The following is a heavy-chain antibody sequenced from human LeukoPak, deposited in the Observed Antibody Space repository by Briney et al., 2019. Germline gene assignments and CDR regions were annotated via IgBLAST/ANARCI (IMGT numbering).Heavy chain of an antibody. D-gene: IGHD3-22*01. Sequence: PGGSLRLSCAASGFTFSSYSMNWVRQAPGKGLEWVASISSSSSYIYYADSVKGRFTISTDNAKDSLYLQMNSLRAENTAVYYCARARMIAEMDYYYYMDVWGKGTTVTVSS. CDR2: ISSSSSYI. J-gene: IGHJ6*03. CDR3: ARARMIAEMDYYYYMDV. CDR1: GFTFSSYS. V-gene: IGHV3-21*01.